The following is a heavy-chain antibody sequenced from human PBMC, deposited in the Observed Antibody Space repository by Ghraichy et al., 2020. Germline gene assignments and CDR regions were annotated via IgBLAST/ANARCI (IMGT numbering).Heavy chain of an antibody. CDR3: ARDLGADLRFLEWLPFDY. Sequence: GGSLRLSCAASGFTFSSYSMNWVRQAPGKGLEWVSSISSSSSYIYYADSVKGRFTISRDNAKNSLYLQMNSLRAEDTAVYYCARDLGADLRFLEWLPFDYWGQGTLVTVSS. V-gene: IGHV3-21*01. J-gene: IGHJ4*02. CDR1: GFTFSSYS. CDR2: ISSSSSYI. D-gene: IGHD3-3*01.